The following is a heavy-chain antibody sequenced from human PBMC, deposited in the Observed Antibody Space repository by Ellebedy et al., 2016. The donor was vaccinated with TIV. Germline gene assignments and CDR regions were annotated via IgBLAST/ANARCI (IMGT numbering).Heavy chain of an antibody. Sequence: MPGGSLRLSCIVFGGSISNTSYYWGWIRQSPGKGLEWLGNIYYSGTTYISPSLKRRASISVDASNNQFSLKLSSVTAADTAVYYCVRRGGWSGAFDIWGQGTMITVSS. V-gene: IGHV4-39*01. D-gene: IGHD6-19*01. CDR1: GGSISNTSYY. J-gene: IGHJ3*02. CDR3: VRRGGWSGAFDI. CDR2: IYYSGTT.